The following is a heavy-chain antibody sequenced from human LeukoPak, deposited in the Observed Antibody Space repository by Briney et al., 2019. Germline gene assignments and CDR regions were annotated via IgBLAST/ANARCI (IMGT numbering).Heavy chain of an antibody. CDR2: ISGSGGST. CDR1: GFTFSSYA. D-gene: IGHD4-17*01. J-gene: IGHJ4*02. Sequence: GGSLRLSCAASGFTFSSYAMSWVRQAPGKGLEWVSAISGSGGSTYYADSVKGRFTISRYNSKNTLYLPMNSLRDDDTAVYYCAKWIDYGDWGFAYWPRDPWSPSPQ. V-gene: IGHV3-23*01. CDR3: AKWIDYGDWGFAY.